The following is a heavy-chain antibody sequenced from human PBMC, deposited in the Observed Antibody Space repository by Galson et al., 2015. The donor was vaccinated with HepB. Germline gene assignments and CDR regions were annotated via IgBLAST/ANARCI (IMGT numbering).Heavy chain of an antibody. CDR1: GFTFSGSA. D-gene: IGHD6-25*01. V-gene: IGHV3-73*01. CDR3: ARGGSAIGEY. CDR2: IRSKANSYAT. J-gene: IGHJ4*02. Sequence: SLRLSCAASGFTFSGSAMHWVRQASGKGLEWVGRIRSKANSYATAYAASVKGRFTISRDDSKNTAYLQMNSLKTEDTAVYYCARGGSAIGEYWGQGTLVTVSS.